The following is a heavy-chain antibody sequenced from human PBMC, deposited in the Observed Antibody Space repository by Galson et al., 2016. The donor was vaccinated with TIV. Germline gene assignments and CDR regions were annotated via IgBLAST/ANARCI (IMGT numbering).Heavy chain of an antibody. Sequence: ETLSLTCAVSGFSISSGYHWGWIRQPPGKGLEWIGSIYHTGSTYYNPSLKSRVTISVDTSQNHFSLKLSSVTAADTAVYYCARDSEHGYSYGYWGQGTLVTVTS. J-gene: IGHJ4*02. CDR2: IYHTGST. CDR1: GFSISSGYH. CDR3: ARDSEHGYSYGY. V-gene: IGHV4-38-2*02. D-gene: IGHD5-18*01.